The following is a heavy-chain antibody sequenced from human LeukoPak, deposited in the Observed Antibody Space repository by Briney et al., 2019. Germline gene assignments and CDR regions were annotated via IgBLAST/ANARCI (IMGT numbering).Heavy chain of an antibody. V-gene: IGHV4-38-2*02. CDR3: VREGAVPGIDP. CDR1: GYSITRGFS. CDR2: ISYDGST. Sequence: SETLSLTCAVSGYSITRGFSGGWIRQPPGKGLEWIAAISYDGSTDYKSTLQSRLTISRDTSKNEFSLRLTSVTATDTAVYYCVREGAVPGIDPWGQGTLVTVSS. D-gene: IGHD3-16*01. J-gene: IGHJ5*02.